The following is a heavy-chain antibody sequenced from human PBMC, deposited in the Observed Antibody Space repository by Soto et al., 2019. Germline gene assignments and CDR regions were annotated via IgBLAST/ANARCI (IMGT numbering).Heavy chain of an antibody. D-gene: IGHD6-13*01. CDR2: ISAHTGSS. CDR1: GYTFTSSG. V-gene: IGHV1-18*01. J-gene: IGHJ3*01. CDR3: ARDLADVHLWDAFDV. Sequence: ASVKFSCKASGYTFTSSGMSWVRQAPGQGLEWMGWISAHTGSSEYAQRFQGRVTMTTDRSTSTAYMELRSLRSDDTAVYYCARDLADVHLWDAFDVWGHGTRVTVSS.